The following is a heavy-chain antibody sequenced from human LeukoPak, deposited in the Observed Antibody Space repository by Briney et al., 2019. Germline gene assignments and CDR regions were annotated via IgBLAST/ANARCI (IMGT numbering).Heavy chain of an antibody. CDR2: IYYSGST. D-gene: IGHD3-9*01. CDR3: ARILTGYGSSYYYYGMDV. J-gene: IGHJ6*02. V-gene: IGHV4-59*08. Sequence: SETLSLTCTVSGGSIGSYYWSWIRQPPGKGLEWIGYIYYSGSTNYNPSLKSRVTISVDTSKNQFSLKLSSVTAADTAVYYCARILTGYGSSYYYYGMDVWGQGTTVTVSS. CDR1: GGSIGSYY.